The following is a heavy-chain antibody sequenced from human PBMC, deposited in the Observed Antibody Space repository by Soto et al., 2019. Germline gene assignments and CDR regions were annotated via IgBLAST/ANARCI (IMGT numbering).Heavy chain of an antibody. V-gene: IGHV3-23*01. CDR3: AKDLKCVYYDSSGSDAFDI. CDR1: GFTFSSYA. J-gene: IGHJ3*02. CDR2: ISGSGGST. D-gene: IGHD3-22*01. Sequence: GGSLRLSCAASGFTFSSYAMSWVRQALGKGLEWVSAISGSGGSTYYADSVKGRFTISRDNSKNTLYLQMNSLRAEDTAVYYCAKDLKCVYYDSSGSDAFDIWGQGTMVTVSS.